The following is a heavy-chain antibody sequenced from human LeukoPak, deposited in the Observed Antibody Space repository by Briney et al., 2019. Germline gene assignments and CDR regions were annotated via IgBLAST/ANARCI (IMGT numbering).Heavy chain of an antibody. CDR2: INPNSGDT. CDR3: ARADTVHMSPFDY. Sequence: ASVKVSCKPSRYTFTDYYIHGVRQAPGQGLEWMGRINPNSGDTNYAQRFQGRVTMTRDTSISAAYMELSRLRTDDTAVYYCARADTVHMSPFDYWGQGTLVTVSS. V-gene: IGHV1-2*06. J-gene: IGHJ4*02. D-gene: IGHD5-18*01. CDR1: RYTFTDYY.